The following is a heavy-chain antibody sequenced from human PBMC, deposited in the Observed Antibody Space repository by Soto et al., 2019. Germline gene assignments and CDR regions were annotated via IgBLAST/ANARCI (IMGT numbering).Heavy chain of an antibody. D-gene: IGHD1-1*01. V-gene: IGHV4-59*01. CDR2: IYYSGST. Sequence: QVQLQESGPGLVKPSETLSLTCTVSGGSISSYYWSWIRQPPGKGLEWIGYIYYSGSTNYNPSLKGRVTISVDTSKNQFSLKLSSVTAADTAVYYCARVRGLEQLWAWFDPWGQGTLVTVSS. CDR1: GGSISSYY. CDR3: ARVRGLEQLWAWFDP. J-gene: IGHJ5*02.